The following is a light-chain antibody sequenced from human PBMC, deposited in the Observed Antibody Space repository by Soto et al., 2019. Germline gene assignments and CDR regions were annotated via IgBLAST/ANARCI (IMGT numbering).Light chain of an antibody. Sequence: QSVLTQPPSVSGAPGQRVTISCTGSSSSIGAGYDVHWYQQYPGTAPKLLIYDNNDRPSGVPDRFSGSRSGTSASLALTGLQAEDEADYYCQSYDSSLSGYVFGAGTKVTVL. J-gene: IGLJ1*01. V-gene: IGLV1-40*01. CDR3: QSYDSSLSGYV. CDR2: DNN. CDR1: SSSIGAGYD.